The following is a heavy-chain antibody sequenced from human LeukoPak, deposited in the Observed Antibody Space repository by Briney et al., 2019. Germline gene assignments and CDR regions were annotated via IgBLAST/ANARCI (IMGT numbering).Heavy chain of an antibody. J-gene: IGHJ4*02. D-gene: IGHD5-18*01. Sequence: GGSLRLSCAASGFTFSSYAMSWVRQAPGKGLEWVSAISGSGGSTYYADSVKGRFTISRDNSKNTLYLQMSSLRAEDTAVYYCATNTAMVVWVDYWAQGTLVTVSS. CDR3: ATNTAMVVWVDY. V-gene: IGHV3-23*01. CDR2: ISGSGGST. CDR1: GFTFSSYA.